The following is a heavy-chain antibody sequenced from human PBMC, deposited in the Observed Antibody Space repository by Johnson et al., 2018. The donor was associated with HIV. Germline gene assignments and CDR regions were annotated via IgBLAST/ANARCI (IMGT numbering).Heavy chain of an antibody. D-gene: IGHD6-19*01. CDR3: AKDIASGYTNGGTLDI. J-gene: IGHJ3*02. CDR1: GFTVISNY. CDR2: IYSRDTT. Sequence: VESGGGLVQPGGSLRLSCAVSGFTVISNYMTWVRQAPGKGLEWVSIIYSRDTTYYADSVKGRFTLSRDNSKNSLYLQMNSLRPEDTGLYYCAKDIASGYTNGGTLDIWGQGTMVTVSS. V-gene: IGHV3-66*02.